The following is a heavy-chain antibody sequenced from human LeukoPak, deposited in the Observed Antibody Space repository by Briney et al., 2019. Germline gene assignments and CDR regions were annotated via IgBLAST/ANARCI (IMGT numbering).Heavy chain of an antibody. J-gene: IGHJ4*02. CDR1: FSANTRY. D-gene: IGHD3-10*01. Sequence: GGSLRLSCAGFSANTRYVSWVRQAPGKGLEWVSVIYSGGRTYYADSAKGRFTISRDFAKNTASLQMNSLRVEDTALYYCGTDQYDGVRGVILFDSWGQGTVVTVSS. V-gene: IGHV3-66*01. CDR3: GTDQYDGVRGVILFDS. CDR2: IYSGGRT.